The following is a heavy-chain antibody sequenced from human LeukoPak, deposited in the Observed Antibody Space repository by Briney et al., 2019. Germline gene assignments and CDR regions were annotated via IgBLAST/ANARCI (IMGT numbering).Heavy chain of an antibody. J-gene: IGHJ4*02. CDR1: GGSISSGGYY. D-gene: IGHD3-10*01. V-gene: IGHV4-31*03. CDR2: IYYSGST. CDR3: ARGSVVQGVIHFDY. Sequence: SQTLSLTCTVSGGSISSGGYYWSWIRQHPGKGLEWIGYIYYSGSTYYNPSLKSRVTISVDTSKNQFSLKLSSVTAADTAVYYCARGSVVQGVIHFDYWGQGTLVTVSS.